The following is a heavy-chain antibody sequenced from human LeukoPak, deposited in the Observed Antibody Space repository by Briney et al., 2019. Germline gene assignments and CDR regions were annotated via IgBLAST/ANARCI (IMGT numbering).Heavy chain of an antibody. CDR1: GGSISSGINY. J-gene: IGHJ5*02. CDR3: ARGRGNSITLIRGARAYNWFDT. D-gene: IGHD3-10*01. V-gene: IGHV4-61*02. Sequence: SETLSLTCTVSGGSISSGINYWNWIRQPAGTGLEWIGRMYTSGSANYNPSLKSRVTISVDTSKNQFSLKLSSVTAADTAVYYCARGRGNSITLIRGARAYNWFDTWGQGTLVTVSS. CDR2: MYTSGSA.